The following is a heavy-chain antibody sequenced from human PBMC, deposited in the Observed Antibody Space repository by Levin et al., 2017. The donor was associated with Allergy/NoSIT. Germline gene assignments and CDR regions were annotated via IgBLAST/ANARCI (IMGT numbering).Heavy chain of an antibody. V-gene: IGHV4-61*02. Sequence: SETLSLTCTVSGGSISSGSYYWSWIPQPAGMGLEWIGRIYTSGSTNYNPSLKSRVTISVDTSKNQFSLKLSYVTAADTAVYYCARGPVAADYYMDVWGKGTTVTVS. J-gene: IGHJ6*03. D-gene: IGHD2-15*01. CDR1: GGSISSGSYY. CDR3: ARGPVAADYYMDV. CDR2: IYTSGST.